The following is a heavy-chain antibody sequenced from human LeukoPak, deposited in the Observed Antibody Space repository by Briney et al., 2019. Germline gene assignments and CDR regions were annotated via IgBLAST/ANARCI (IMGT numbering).Heavy chain of an antibody. CDR2: ISSSSSYI. J-gene: IGHJ4*02. CDR1: GFTFSSYS. Sequence: GGSLRLSCAASGFTFSSYSMNWVRQAPGKGLEWVSSISSSSSYIYYADSVKGRFTISRDNAKNSLYLQMNSLRAEDTAVYYCARDGGYSSSWWSYWGQGTLVTVSS. D-gene: IGHD6-13*01. V-gene: IGHV3-21*01. CDR3: ARDGGYSSSWWSY.